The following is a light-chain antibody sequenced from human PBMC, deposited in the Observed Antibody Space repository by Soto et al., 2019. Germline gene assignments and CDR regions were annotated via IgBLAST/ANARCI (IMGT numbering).Light chain of an antibody. CDR3: QQRSNWPPEFT. CDR2: DAS. CDR1: QSVSSY. Sequence: EIVLTQSPATLSLSPGERATLSCRASQSVSSYLAWYQQKPGQAPRLLIYDASNRATGIPDRFSGSGSGTDFTLTISSLEPEDFAVYYCQQRSNWPPEFTFGPGTKVDIK. V-gene: IGKV3-11*01. J-gene: IGKJ3*01.